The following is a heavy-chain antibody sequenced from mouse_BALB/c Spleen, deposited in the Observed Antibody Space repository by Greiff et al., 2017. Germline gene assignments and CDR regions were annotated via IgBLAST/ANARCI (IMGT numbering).Heavy chain of an antibody. CDR1: GYTFTDYA. V-gene: IGHV1-67*01. J-gene: IGHJ4*01. CDR3: ARFTMITRDAMDY. D-gene: IGHD2-4*01. Sequence: VQLQHSGPELVRPGVSVKISCKGSGYTFTDYAMHWVKQSHAKSLEWIGVISTYYGNTNYNQKFKGKATMTVDKSSSTAYMELARLTSEDSAIYYCARFTMITRDAMDYWGQGTSVTVAS. CDR2: ISTYYGNT.